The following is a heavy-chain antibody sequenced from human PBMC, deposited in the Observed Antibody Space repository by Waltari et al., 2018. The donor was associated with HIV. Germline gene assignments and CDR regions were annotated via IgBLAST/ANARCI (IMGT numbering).Heavy chain of an antibody. CDR1: GFTFRNYG. D-gene: IGHD6-13*01. CDR3: VKEHQYSHSWYSYYGMDV. CDR2: ISGSGGST. Sequence: EVQVLESGGALVQPGGSLSLSCAASGFTFRNYGLSWVRQAPGKGLEWVSTISGSGGSTYYADSVKGRFTVSRDNSKNTLYLQMNSLRAEDTAVYFCVKEHQYSHSWYSYYGMDVWGQGTTVTVSS. J-gene: IGHJ6*02. V-gene: IGHV3-23*01.